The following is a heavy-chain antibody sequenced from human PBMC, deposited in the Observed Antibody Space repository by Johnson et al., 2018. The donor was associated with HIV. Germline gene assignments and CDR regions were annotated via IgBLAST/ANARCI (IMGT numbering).Heavy chain of an antibody. J-gene: IGHJ3*02. D-gene: IGHD3-16*01. CDR1: GFTFSSYG. Sequence: QAQLVESGGGVVQPGGSLRLSCAASGFTFSSYGIHWVRQTPGKGLEWVAFIRYDGSNKYYADSVKGRFTISRDNSKNTLYLQMNSLRAEDTAVYYCARDWGDYQEPDAFDIWGQGTMVTVSS. CDR3: ARDWGDYQEPDAFDI. V-gene: IGHV3-30*02. CDR2: IRYDGSNK.